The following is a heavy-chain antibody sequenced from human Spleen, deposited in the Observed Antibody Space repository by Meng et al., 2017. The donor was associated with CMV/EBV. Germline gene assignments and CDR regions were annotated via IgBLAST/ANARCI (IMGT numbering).Heavy chain of an antibody. Sequence: ASVKVSCKASGYTFTTYDINWVRQATGQGLEWMGWISAYNGNTNYAQKLQGRVTMTTDTSTSTAYMELRSLRSDDTAVYYCARVRYREQLVPLDYWGQGTLVTVSS. CDR2: ISAYNGNT. V-gene: IGHV1-18*01. CDR1: GYTFTTYD. D-gene: IGHD6-6*01. CDR3: ARVRYREQLVPLDY. J-gene: IGHJ4*02.